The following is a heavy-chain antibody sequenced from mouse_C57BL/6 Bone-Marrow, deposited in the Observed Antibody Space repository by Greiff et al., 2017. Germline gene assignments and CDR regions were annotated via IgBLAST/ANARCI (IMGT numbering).Heavy chain of an antibody. CDR1: GYTFTSYW. D-gene: IGHD2-3*01. Sequence: VQLQQPGAELVRPGSSVKLSCKASGYTFTSYWMDWVKQRPGQGLEWIGNIYPSDSETHYNQKFKDKATLTVDKSSSTAYMQLSSLTSEDSAVYYCASSPSMPRRRTWFAYWGQGTLVTVSA. V-gene: IGHV1-61*01. CDR2: IYPSDSET. CDR3: ASSPSMPRRRTWFAY. J-gene: IGHJ3*01.